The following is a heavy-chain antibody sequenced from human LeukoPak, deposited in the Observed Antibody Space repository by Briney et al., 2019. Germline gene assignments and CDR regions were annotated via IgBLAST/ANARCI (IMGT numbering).Heavy chain of an antibody. CDR1: GGSISSYY. CDR2: IYYSGST. Sequence: PSETLSLTCTVSGGSISSYYWSWIRQPPGKGLEWIGYIYYSGSTNYNPSLKSRVTISVDTSKNQFSLKLSSVTAADTAVYYCARGTTVTRDFDYWGQGTLVTVSS. J-gene: IGHJ4*02. D-gene: IGHD4-17*01. CDR3: ARGTTVTRDFDY. V-gene: IGHV4-59*01.